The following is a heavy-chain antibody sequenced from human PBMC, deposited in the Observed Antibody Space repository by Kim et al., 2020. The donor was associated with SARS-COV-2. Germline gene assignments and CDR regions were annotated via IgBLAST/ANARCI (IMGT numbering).Heavy chain of an antibody. J-gene: IGHJ4*02. V-gene: IGHV1-45*02. CDR2: ITPYNGNT. CDR3: ARSSLNNGDYYFDS. Sequence: SVKVSCTASGYIFTYRYLHWVRQAPGQALEWMGWITPYNGNTDYAQTFRDRVTITREPSLSTIYMELHSLRSEDTAMYFCARSSLNNGDYYFDSWGQGTLVTVSS. CDR1: GYIFTYRY. D-gene: IGHD2-8*01.